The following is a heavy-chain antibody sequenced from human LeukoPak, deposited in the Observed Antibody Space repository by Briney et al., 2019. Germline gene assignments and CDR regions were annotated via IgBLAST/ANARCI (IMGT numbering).Heavy chain of an antibody. D-gene: IGHD6-19*01. CDR2: ISYDGSNK. CDR1: GFTFSSYG. Sequence: GGSLRLSCAASGFTFSSYGMHWVRQAPGKGLEWVAVISYDGSNKYYADSVKGRFTISRDNSKNTLYLQMNSLRAEDTAVYYCAKAQQWLATAFDYWGQGTLVTVSS. J-gene: IGHJ4*02. CDR3: AKAQQWLATAFDY. V-gene: IGHV3-30*18.